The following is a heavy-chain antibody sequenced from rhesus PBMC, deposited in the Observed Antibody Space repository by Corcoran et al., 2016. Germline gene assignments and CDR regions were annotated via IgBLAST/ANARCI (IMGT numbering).Heavy chain of an antibody. Sequence: QVPLQESGPGLVKPSETLSLTCAVSGASFPSYWLCWFLPPPGKGLAWIGEIFGNRGNDYYNPSIKSRVIISKDASKNQFSLKLSSVTAAETAVYYCARSGYGSGGVYWGQGILVTVSS. J-gene: IGHJ4*01. CDR3: ARSGYGSGGVY. CDR2: IFGNRGND. D-gene: IGHD4-4*01. CDR1: GASFPSYW. V-gene: IGHV4-80*01.